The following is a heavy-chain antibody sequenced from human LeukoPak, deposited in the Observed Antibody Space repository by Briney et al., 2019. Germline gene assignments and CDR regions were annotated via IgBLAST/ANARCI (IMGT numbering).Heavy chain of an antibody. CDR3: ASRSILSDY. D-gene: IGHD6-6*01. CDR1: GFTFSSSA. V-gene: IGHV3-23*01. J-gene: IGHJ4*02. CDR2: ITGSGGST. Sequence: PGGSLRLSCAASGFTFSSSAMNWVRQAPGTGLEWVSTITGSGGSTYYAGSVKGRFTISRDNSKNTLYLQMNSLRAEDTAVYYCASRSILSDYWGQGTLVTVSS.